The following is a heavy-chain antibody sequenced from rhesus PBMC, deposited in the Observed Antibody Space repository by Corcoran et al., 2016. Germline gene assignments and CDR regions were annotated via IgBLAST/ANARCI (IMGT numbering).Heavy chain of an antibody. CDR3: ARGGGSWNRFDV. J-gene: IGHJ5-1*01. CDR1: GFSLSDYS. V-gene: IGHV3S18*01. Sequence: EVQLVDSGGGLAKRGGSLRLPLAASGFSLSDYSMSWVRTAPGEGLEWVAGISYTGGSTYYADSVKGRFTISRENAKNTLYLQMYSLRAEYTAVYYCARGGGSWNRFDVWGAGVLVTVSS. CDR2: ISYTGGST. D-gene: IGHD6-25*01.